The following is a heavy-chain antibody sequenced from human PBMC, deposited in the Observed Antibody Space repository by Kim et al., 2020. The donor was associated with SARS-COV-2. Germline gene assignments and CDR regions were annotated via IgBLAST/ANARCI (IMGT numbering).Heavy chain of an antibody. CDR1: GFTVSNNY. V-gene: IGHV3-53*01. CDR3: ARRGGTNWSFDP. D-gene: IGHD1-1*01. CDR2: IYSGGST. Sequence: GGSLRLSCAASGFTVSNNYMSWVRQAPGKGLEWVSIIYSGGSTYYADSVRGRFTISRDNPKNMLYLQMNSLKVDDTAVYYCARRGGTNWSFDPWGQGTLVTVSS. J-gene: IGHJ5*02.